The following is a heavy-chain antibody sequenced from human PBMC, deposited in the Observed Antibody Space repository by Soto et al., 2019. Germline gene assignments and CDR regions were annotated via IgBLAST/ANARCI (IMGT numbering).Heavy chain of an antibody. Sequence: PXDSLTVSCKGSGYTFPSYWVGLVRQMPGKGLEWMGIIYPGDSDTRYSPSFQGQVTISADKSITTAYLQWNSLKASDTAVYYCARDPTYYDFWRNYPSSGAHDYWGQGTLVTVSS. V-gene: IGHV5-51*01. CDR1: GYTFPSYW. CDR3: ARDPTYYDFWRNYPSSGAHDY. J-gene: IGHJ4*02. D-gene: IGHD3-3*01. CDR2: IYPGDSDT.